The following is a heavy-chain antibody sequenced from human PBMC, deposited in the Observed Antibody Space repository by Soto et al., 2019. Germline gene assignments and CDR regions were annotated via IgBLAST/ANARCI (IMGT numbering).Heavy chain of an antibody. CDR1: GFIFSRYW. V-gene: IGHV3-7*01. J-gene: IGHJ4*02. Sequence: EVQLVASGGGLVQPGGSLRLSCAASGFIFSRYWMSWVRQAPGKGLEGVADIKRDGSEKYYVDSVKGRFTISRDNAKNSLFLQVNSLTAEDTAVYYCSRGPYSEHNFDYWGQGTLVTVSS. CDR2: IKRDGSEK. CDR3: SRGPYSEHNFDY. D-gene: IGHD4-4*01.